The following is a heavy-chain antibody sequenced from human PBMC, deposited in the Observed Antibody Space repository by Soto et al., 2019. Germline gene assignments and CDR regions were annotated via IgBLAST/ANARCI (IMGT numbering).Heavy chain of an antibody. Sequence: GGSLRLSCAASGFTFSSYAMSWVRQAPGKGLEWVSAISGSGGSTYYADSVKGRFTISRDNSKNTLYLQMNSLRAEDTAVYYCAKETSALSGGSCRNCRPFDYWGQGTLVTVSS. V-gene: IGHV3-23*01. CDR3: AKETSALSGGSCRNCRPFDY. CDR2: ISGSGGST. CDR1: GFTFSSYA. J-gene: IGHJ4*02. D-gene: IGHD2-15*01.